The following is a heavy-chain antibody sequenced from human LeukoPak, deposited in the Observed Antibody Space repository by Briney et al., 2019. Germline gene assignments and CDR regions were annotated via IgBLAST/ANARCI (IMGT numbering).Heavy chain of an antibody. V-gene: IGHV3-48*03. CDR1: GFTFSSYE. CDR2: ISSSGSTI. Sequence: HPGGSLRLSCAASGFTFSSYEMNWVRQAPGKGLEWVSYISSSGSTIYYADSVKGRFTISRDNAKNSLNLQMNSLRAEDTALYYCARHRVTTDNYYYMDVWGKGTTVTVSS. CDR3: ARHRVTTDNYYYMDV. D-gene: IGHD4-11*01. J-gene: IGHJ6*03.